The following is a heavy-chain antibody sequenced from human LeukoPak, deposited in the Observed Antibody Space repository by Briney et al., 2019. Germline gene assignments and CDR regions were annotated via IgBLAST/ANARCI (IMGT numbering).Heavy chain of an antibody. CDR1: GGSISSYY. CDR2: IYYSGST. D-gene: IGHD1-26*01. CDR3: ARRGGSPLGAFDI. V-gene: IGHV4-59*01. J-gene: IGHJ3*02. Sequence: SETLSLTCTVSGGSISSYYWSWIRQPPGKGLEWIGYIYYSGSTNYNPSLKSRVTISVDTSKNQFSLSLKSVTAADTAVYYCARRGGSPLGAFDIWGQGTMVTVSS.